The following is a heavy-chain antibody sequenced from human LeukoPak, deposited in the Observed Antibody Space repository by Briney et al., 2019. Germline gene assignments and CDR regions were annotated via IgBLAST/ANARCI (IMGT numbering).Heavy chain of an antibody. V-gene: IGHV4-59*01. CDR2: IYYSGST. CDR1: GGSISSYY. Sequence: PSETLSLTCTVSGGSISSYYWSWIRQPPGEGLEWIGYIYYSGSTNYNPSLKSRVTISVDTSKNQFSLKLSSVTAADTAVYYCARENYDSSGYYVDYWGQGTLVTVSS. CDR3: ARENYDSSGYYVDY. D-gene: IGHD3-22*01. J-gene: IGHJ4*02.